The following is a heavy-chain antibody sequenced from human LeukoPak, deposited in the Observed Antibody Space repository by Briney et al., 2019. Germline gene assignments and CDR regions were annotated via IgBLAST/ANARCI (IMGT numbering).Heavy chain of an antibody. D-gene: IGHD3-10*01. V-gene: IGHV1-18*04. CDR3: AREGYGSGSYYNEFDY. J-gene: IGHJ4*02. CDR1: GYTFNSYG. Sequence: ASVKVSCKASGYTFNSYGISWVRQAPGQGLEWMGWISVYNGNTNYAQKFQDRVTMTTDTSTSTVYMELRRLRFEDTAVYYCAREGYGSGSYYNEFDYWGQGTLVTVSS. CDR2: ISVYNGNT.